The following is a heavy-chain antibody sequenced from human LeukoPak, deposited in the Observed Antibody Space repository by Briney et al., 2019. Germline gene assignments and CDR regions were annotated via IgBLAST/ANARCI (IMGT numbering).Heavy chain of an antibody. J-gene: IGHJ4*02. Sequence: SQTLSLTCTVSGGSISSGSYYWSWIRQPAGKGLEWIGRIDTSGSTNYNPSLKSRVTISVDTSKNQFSLKLSSVTAADTAVYYCAREGGYSYGDAPLHFDYWGQGTLVTVSS. CDR3: AREGGYSYGDAPLHFDY. CDR2: IDTSGST. D-gene: IGHD5-18*01. CDR1: GGSISSGSYY. V-gene: IGHV4-61*02.